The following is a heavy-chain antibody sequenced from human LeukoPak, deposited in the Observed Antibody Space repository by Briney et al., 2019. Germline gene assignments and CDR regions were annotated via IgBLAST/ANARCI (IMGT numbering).Heavy chain of an antibody. J-gene: IGHJ5*02. CDR2: INPNSDDT. D-gene: IGHD2-8*01. CDR1: RYTFTDYY. CDR3: ARGNGRFSDNWFDP. V-gene: IGHV1-2*02. Sequence: GASVKVSCKASRYTFTDYYMHWVRQAPGQGLEWMGWINPNSDDTDYAQRFQGRVTMTRDTSISTAYMELRRLTSDDTAVYYCARGNGRFSDNWFDPWGQGTLVTVSS.